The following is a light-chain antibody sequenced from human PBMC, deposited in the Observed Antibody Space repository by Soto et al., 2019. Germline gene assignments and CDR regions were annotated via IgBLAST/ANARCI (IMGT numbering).Light chain of an antibody. CDR2: VGS. CDR1: QSISSY. V-gene: IGKV1-39*01. J-gene: IGKJ4*01. CDR3: QHTYTTPFT. Sequence: DIQMTQSPSSLSASVGHRVTITCRASQSISSYLSWYQQKPGKAPKRLLYVGSTLQSGVPSRFSGSGSGTDFTLTISSLQPEDFATYFCQHTYTTPFTFGGGTKVDVK.